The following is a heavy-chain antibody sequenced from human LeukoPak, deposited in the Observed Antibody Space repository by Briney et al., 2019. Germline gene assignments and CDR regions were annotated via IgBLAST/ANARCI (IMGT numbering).Heavy chain of an antibody. J-gene: IGHJ3*02. V-gene: IGHV1-18*04. CDR1: GYTFTGYY. CDR2: ISAYNGNT. CDR3: ATENNSSDGTFDI. Sequence: ASVKVSCKASGYTFTGYYMHWVRQAPGQGLEWMGWISAYNGNTNYAQKLQGRVTMTTDTSTSTAYMELRSLRSDDTAVYYCATENNSSDGTFDIWGQGTMVTVSS. D-gene: IGHD2-15*01.